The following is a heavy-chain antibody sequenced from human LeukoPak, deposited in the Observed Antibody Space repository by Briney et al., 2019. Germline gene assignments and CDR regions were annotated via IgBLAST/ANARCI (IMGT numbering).Heavy chain of an antibody. Sequence: GGSLRLSCAASGFTVSSNYMSWVRQAPGKGLEWVSVIYSGGSTYYADSVKGRFTISRDNSKNTLYLQMNSLRAEDTAVYYCARVMLGAKQDAFDIWGQGTMVTVSS. V-gene: IGHV3-53*01. D-gene: IGHD4/OR15-4a*01. CDR3: ARVMLGAKQDAFDI. CDR1: GFTVSSNY. CDR2: IYSGGST. J-gene: IGHJ3*02.